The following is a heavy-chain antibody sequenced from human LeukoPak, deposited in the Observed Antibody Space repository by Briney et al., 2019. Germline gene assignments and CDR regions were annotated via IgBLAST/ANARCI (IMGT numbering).Heavy chain of an antibody. CDR1: GFTFSNYA. Sequence: PGGSLRLSCAASGFTFSNYAMSWVRQAPAGGLEWVSSLRGDGETFYADSVKGRFTLSRDDSMNTVYLQLNNLRVEDTAVYYCAKASWASNADAVLWGQGTLVTVSS. D-gene: IGHD1-1*01. V-gene: IGHV3-23*01. J-gene: IGHJ4*02. CDR3: AKASWASNADAVL. CDR2: LRGDGET.